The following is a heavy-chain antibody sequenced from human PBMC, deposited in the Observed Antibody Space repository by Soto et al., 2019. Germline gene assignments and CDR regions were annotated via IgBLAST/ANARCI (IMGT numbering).Heavy chain of an antibody. V-gene: IGHV4-59*01. CDR1: GGSINPYY. J-gene: IGHJ4*02. CDR3: VRANYFDF. Sequence: QVQLQESGPGLVKPSETLSLTCTVSGGSINPYYWSWIRQPPGKGLEWIGSIYYRGSANNNPSLNGRLTISVDTSKNQSALNLRPVTAADTAIYYCVRANYFDFWGQGTLVTVSS. CDR2: IYYRGSA.